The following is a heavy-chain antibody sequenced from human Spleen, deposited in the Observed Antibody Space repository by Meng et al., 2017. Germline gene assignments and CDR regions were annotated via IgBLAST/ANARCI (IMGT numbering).Heavy chain of an antibody. CDR1: GGTFSTYT. Sequence: QVRVERSGAEVKKPGSPVKVYCKVSGGTFSTYTISWVLQAPGQGLEWMGRIISILGIAEYAQKFQGRVTITADKSTSTAYMEMSSLRSEDTAVDYCAIVEMATIGDYFDYWGQGTLVTVSS. D-gene: IGHD5-24*01. J-gene: IGHJ4*02. CDR3: AIVEMATIGDYFDY. V-gene: IGHV1-69*02. CDR2: IISILGIA.